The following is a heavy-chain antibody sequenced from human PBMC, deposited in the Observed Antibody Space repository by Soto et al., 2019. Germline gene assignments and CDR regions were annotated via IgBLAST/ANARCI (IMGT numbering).Heavy chain of an antibody. V-gene: IGHV1-18*01. J-gene: IGHJ4*02. D-gene: IGHD3-9*01. CDR2: ISAYNGNT. Sequence: ASVKVSCKASGYTFTSYGISWVRQAPGQGLEWMGWISAYNGNTNYAQKLQGRVTMTTDTSTSTAYMELRSLRSDDTAVYYCARDLQYYDILTGYYNVRSFDYWGQGTLVTVSS. CDR1: GYTFTSYG. CDR3: ARDLQYYDILTGYYNVRSFDY.